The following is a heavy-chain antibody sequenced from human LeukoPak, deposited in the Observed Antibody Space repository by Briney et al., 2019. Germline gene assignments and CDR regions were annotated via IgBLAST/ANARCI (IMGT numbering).Heavy chain of an antibody. CDR2: IIPIFGTA. CDR3: ARGVPLYDFWSPFDY. D-gene: IGHD3-3*01. J-gene: IGHJ4*02. Sequence: SVKVSCKASGGTFSSYAISWVRQAPGQGLEWMGGIIPIFGTANYAQKFQGRVTITADESTSTAYMELSSLRSEDTAVYYCARGVPLYDFWSPFDYWGQGTLVTVSS. V-gene: IGHV1-69*13. CDR1: GGTFSSYA.